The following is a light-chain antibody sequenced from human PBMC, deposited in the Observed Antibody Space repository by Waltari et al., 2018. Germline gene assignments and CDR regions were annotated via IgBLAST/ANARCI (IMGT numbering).Light chain of an antibody. CDR1: QTVRTF. Sequence: DIVLTQSPATLSLSPGERATLPCRASQTVRTFLAWYQQKPGQAPRLLIFDASSRATGIPAKFRGSGSGTDFTLTVSNLEPEDFAVYYCQQRSNWPYTFGQGTRVDIK. CDR3: QQRSNWPYT. V-gene: IGKV3-11*01. J-gene: IGKJ2*01. CDR2: DAS.